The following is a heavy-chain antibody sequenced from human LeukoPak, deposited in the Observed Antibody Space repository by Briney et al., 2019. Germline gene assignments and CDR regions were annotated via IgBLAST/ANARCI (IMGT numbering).Heavy chain of an antibody. D-gene: IGHD6-19*01. Sequence: PGGSLRLSCAASGFTFSSYSMNWVRQAPGKGLEWVSSISSSSSYIYYADSVKGRFTISRDNAKNSLYLQMNSLRAEDTAVYYCASAEYSSGWYGRDYWGQGTLVTVSS. V-gene: IGHV3-21*01. CDR3: ASAEYSSGWYGRDY. CDR1: GFTFSSYS. J-gene: IGHJ4*02. CDR2: ISSSSSYI.